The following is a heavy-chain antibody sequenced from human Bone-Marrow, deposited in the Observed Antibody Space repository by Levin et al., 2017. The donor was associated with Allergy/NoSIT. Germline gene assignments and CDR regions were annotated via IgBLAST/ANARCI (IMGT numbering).Heavy chain of an antibody. Sequence: NPGGSLRLSCAASGFTFSRFRMNWVRQAPGKGLEWVSTISSSSNYIYYADSVKGRFAISRDNAKNSLFLQMSSLRAEDTAVYYCARDSVTRGYSWDLQEFEYWGQGILVTVSS. D-gene: IGHD1-26*01. CDR1: GFTFSRFR. V-gene: IGHV3-21*01. J-gene: IGHJ4*02. CDR3: ARDSVTRGYSWDLQEFEY. CDR2: ISSSSNYI.